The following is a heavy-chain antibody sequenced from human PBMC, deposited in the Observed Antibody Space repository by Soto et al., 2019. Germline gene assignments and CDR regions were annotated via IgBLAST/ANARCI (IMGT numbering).Heavy chain of an antibody. J-gene: IGHJ6*02. CDR2: IYYTGST. V-gene: IGHV4-59*12. CDR3: ARTESPLFMDV. CDR1: GGSISSYY. Sequence: SETLSLTCTVSGGSISSYYWSWIRQPPGKGLEWIGYIYYTGSTNYNPSLKSRVTISVDTSKNQFSLKLSSVTAADTAVYYCARTESPLFMDVWGQGTTVTVSS.